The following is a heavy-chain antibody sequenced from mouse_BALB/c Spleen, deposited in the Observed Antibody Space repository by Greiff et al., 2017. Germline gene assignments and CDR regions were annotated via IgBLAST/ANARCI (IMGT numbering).Heavy chain of an antibody. CDR1: GYTFTSYY. CDR3: AKGERAVRYYGSSPDD. Sequence: QVQLQQSGPELVKPGASVKMSCKASGYTFTSYYIHWVKQRPGQGLEWIGWIYPGDGSTKYNEKFKGKTTLTADKSSSTAYMLLSSLTSEDSAIYFCAKGERAVRYYGSSPDDWGQGTTLTVSS. D-gene: IGHD1-1*01. J-gene: IGHJ2*01. CDR2: IYPGDGST. V-gene: IGHV1S56*01.